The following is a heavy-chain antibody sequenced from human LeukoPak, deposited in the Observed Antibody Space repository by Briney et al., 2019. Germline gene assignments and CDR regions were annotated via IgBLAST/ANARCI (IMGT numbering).Heavy chain of an antibody. CDR1: GGSISSYY. J-gene: IGHJ3*02. D-gene: IGHD4-23*01. CDR3: ARDLYGGNDVGAFDI. CDR2: IYYSGST. V-gene: IGHV4-59*01. Sequence: SETLSLTCTVSGGSISSYYWSWIRQPPGEGLEWIGYIYYSGSTNYNPSLKSRVTISVDTSKNQFSLKLSSVTAADTAVYYCARDLYGGNDVGAFDIWGQGTMVTVSS.